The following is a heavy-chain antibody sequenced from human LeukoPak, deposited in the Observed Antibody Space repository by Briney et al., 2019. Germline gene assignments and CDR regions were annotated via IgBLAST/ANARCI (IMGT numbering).Heavy chain of an antibody. Sequence: SETLSLTCTVSGGSISSYYWSWIRQPPGKGLEWIGYMYYSGSTNYNPSLKSRVTISLDTPKNQFSLRLNSVTAADTAVYYCARGVAGYGPYDYWGQGALVTVSS. CDR3: ARGVAGYGPYDY. J-gene: IGHJ4*02. CDR2: MYYSGST. D-gene: IGHD5-12*01. CDR1: GGSISSYY. V-gene: IGHV4-59*01.